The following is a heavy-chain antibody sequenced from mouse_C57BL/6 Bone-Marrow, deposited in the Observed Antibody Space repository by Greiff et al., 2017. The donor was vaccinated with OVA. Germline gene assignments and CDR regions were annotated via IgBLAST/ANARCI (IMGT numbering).Heavy chain of an antibody. CDR2: IDPSDSYT. CDR1: GYTFTSYW. D-gene: IGHD1-1*01. J-gene: IGHJ2*01. CDR3: ARKESSLFDY. Sequence: VQLQQPGAELVKPGASVKLSCKASGYTFTSYWMQWVKQRPGQGLEWIGEIDPSDSYTNYNQKFKGKATLTVDTSSSTAYMQLSSLTSEDSAVYYCARKESSLFDYWGQGTTLTVSS. V-gene: IGHV1-50*01.